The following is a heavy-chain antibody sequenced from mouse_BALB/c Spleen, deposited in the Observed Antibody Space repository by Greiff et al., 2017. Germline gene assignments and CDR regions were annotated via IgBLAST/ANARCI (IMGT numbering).Heavy chain of an antibody. CDR1: GYTFTSYT. CDR2: INPSSGYT. J-gene: IGHJ4*01. Sequence: QVQLQQSAAELARPGASVKMSCKASGYTFTSYTMHWVKQRPGQGLEWIGYINPSSGYTEYNQKFKDKTTLTADKSSSTAYMQLSSLTSEDSAVYYCARYITTASYAMDYWGQGTSVTVSS. V-gene: IGHV1-4*02. D-gene: IGHD1-2*01. CDR3: ARYITTASYAMDY.